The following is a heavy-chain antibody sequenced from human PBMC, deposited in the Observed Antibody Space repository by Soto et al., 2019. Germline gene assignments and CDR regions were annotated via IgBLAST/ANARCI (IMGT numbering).Heavy chain of an antibody. CDR2: ISYDGSNK. Sequence: QVQLVESGGGVVQPGRSLRLSCAASGFTFSSYGMHWVRQAPGKGLEWVAVISYDGSNKYYADSVKGRFTISRDNSKNTLYLQMNSVRAEDTAVYYCAKSVEVGYDFWSGYADLFDYWGQGTLVTVSS. J-gene: IGHJ4*02. D-gene: IGHD3-3*01. V-gene: IGHV3-30*18. CDR3: AKSVEVGYDFWSGYADLFDY. CDR1: GFTFSSYG.